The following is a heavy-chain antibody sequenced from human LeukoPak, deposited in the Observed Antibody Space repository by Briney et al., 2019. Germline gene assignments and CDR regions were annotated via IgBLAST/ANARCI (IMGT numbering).Heavy chain of an antibody. CDR3: AREDPYSSGWSFDY. V-gene: IGHV3-48*02. D-gene: IGHD6-19*01. CDR1: GSTFSSYS. CDR2: ISSSSSTI. Sequence: GGSLRLSCAASGSTFSSYSMNWVRQAPGKGLEWVSYISSSSSTICYADSVKGRFTISRDNAKNSLYLQMNSLRDEDTAVYYCAREDPYSSGWSFDYWGQGTLVTVSS. J-gene: IGHJ4*02.